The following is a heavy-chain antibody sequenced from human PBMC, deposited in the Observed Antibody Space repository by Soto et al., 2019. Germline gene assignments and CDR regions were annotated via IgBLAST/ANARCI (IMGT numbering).Heavy chain of an antibody. D-gene: IGHD3-22*01. CDR1: GGTFSSYA. CDR2: IIPIFGTA. J-gene: IGHJ4*02. CDR3: ASDIPDYYDSSGYYYVGFDC. V-gene: IGHV1-69*13. Sequence: ASVKVSCKASGGTFSSYAISGVRQAPGQGLEWMGGIIPIFGTANYAQKFQGRVTITADESTSTAYMELSSLRSEDTAVYYCASDIPDYYDSSGYYYVGFDCWGQGTLVTVS.